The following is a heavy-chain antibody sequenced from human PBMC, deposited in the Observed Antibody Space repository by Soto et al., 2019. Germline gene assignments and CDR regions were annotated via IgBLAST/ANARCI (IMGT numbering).Heavy chain of an antibody. CDR3: ARQAYMNFDY. D-gene: IGHD3-16*01. Sequence: PSETLSLTCTVSGCSISSYYWSWIRQPPGKGLEWIGYIYYSGSTNYNPSLKSRVTISVDTSKNQFSLKLSSVTAADTAVYYCARQAYMNFDYWGQGTLVTVSS. CDR2: IYYSGST. V-gene: IGHV4-59*01. J-gene: IGHJ4*02. CDR1: GCSISSYY.